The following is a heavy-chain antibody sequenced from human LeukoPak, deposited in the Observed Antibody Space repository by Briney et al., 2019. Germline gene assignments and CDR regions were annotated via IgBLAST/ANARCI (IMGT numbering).Heavy chain of an antibody. J-gene: IGHJ4*02. CDR3: AFLPGDY. V-gene: IGHV3-23*01. Sequence: GGSLRLSCAASGFIFSSYAMYWVRQAPGKGLEWVSVISGSGDSTYYADSVKGRFIISGDNSKNTLYLQMNSLRVEDTAVYYCAFLPGDYWGQGTLVTVSS. CDR1: GFIFSSYA. CDR2: ISGSGDST.